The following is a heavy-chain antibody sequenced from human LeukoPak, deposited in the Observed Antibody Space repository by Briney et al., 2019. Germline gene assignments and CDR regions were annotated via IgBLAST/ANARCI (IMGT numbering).Heavy chain of an antibody. CDR3: ARRLTQYDCFDP. CDR2: TYYRPTWYN. V-gene: IGHV6-1*01. D-gene: IGHD2-2*01. Sequence: SQTLSLTCAISGVSVSSNSVTWNWIRQSPSRGLEWLGRTYYRPTWYNDYAVSVRGRITVNPDTSKTQFSLHLNSVTPEDTAVYYCARRLTQYDCFDPWGQGILVTVSS. CDR1: GVSVSSNSVT. J-gene: IGHJ5*02.